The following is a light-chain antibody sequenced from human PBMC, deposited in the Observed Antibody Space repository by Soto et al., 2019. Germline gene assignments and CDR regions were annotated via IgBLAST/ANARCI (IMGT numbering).Light chain of an antibody. V-gene: IGKV1-39*01. CDR3: QQSYSPPWT. Sequence: DIQMTQSQASLSASIGDRVTITCRASQTISNYLNWYQQKSGKAPNVLISTASTLQSGVPPRFSGSASGADFTLTISSLQPEDFATHYCQQSYSPPWTFGQATKVDIK. CDR2: TAS. CDR1: QTISNY. J-gene: IGKJ1*01.